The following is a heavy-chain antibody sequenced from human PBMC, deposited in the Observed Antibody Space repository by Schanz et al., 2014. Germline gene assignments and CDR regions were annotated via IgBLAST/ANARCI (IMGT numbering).Heavy chain of an antibody. CDR1: GFTFSSHW. V-gene: IGHV3-74*01. J-gene: IGHJ3*02. CDR2: INSVGINT. D-gene: IGHD4-17*01. CDR3: ARKMKLGVYGGKGHDSLDI. Sequence: EVQLVPSGGGLVQPGGSLRLSCAASGFTFSSHWMHWVRQDPGKGLVWVARINSVGINTDYADSVTGRFTISRDNAKNTLYLQMNTLRAEDTAVYYCARKMKLGVYGGKGHDSLDIWGQGTMVTVSS.